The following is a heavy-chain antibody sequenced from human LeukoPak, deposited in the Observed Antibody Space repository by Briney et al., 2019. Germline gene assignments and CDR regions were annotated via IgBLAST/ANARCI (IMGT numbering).Heavy chain of an antibody. J-gene: IGHJ4*02. CDR3: ARGHITIFGVVPMVY. V-gene: IGHV4-31*03. CDR2: IYYSGST. CDR1: GGSISSGGYY. D-gene: IGHD3-3*01. Sequence: SQTLSLTCTVSGGSISSGGYYWSWIRQHPGTGLEWIGYIYYSGSTYYNPSLKSRVTISVDTSKNQFSLKLSSVTAADTAAYYRARGHITIFGVVPMVYWGQGTLVTVSS.